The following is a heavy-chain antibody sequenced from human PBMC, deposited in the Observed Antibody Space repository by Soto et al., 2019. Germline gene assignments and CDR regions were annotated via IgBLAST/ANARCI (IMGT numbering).Heavy chain of an antibody. CDR1: GFTFSEYA. J-gene: IGHJ6*02. CDR2: VSANGDIT. Sequence: EVKVLESGGDLVQPGGSLRLSCVASGFTFSEYAMTWVPQAPGKGLDWVSSVSANGDITYYADSVKGRFTISRDNSNNTLLLQMNSLRAEDTALYYCARGDRGGSGSPASYYFSGLDVWGQGTTVIVSS. D-gene: IGHD3-10*01. V-gene: IGHV3-23*01. CDR3: ARGDRGGSGSPASYYFSGLDV.